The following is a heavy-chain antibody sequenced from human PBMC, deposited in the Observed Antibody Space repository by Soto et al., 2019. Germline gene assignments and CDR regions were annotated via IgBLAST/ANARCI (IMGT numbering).Heavy chain of an antibody. CDR3: ARWGGLSCSGAVCFKKPFDY. CDR2: IIPISGTT. J-gene: IGHJ4*02. V-gene: IGHV1-69*06. Sequence: QVQLVQSGAEVKRPESSMKVSCKPSGGTFNNYAINWVRQAPGQGLEWMGAIIPISGTTKYAQKFQGRVTITADKSTSTVYMDLSSLRSEDTAVYYCARWGGLSCSGAVCFKKPFDYWGQGTLFTVSS. D-gene: IGHD2-8*02. CDR1: GGTFNNYA.